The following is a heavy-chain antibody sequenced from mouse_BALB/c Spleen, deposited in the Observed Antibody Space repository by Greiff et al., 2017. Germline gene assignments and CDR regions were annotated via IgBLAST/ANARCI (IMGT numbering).Heavy chain of an antibody. CDR3: AKYDDYAMDY. CDR2: IDPANGNT. D-gene: IGHD2-14*01. CDR1: GFNIKDTY. V-gene: IGHV14-3*02. Sequence: VQLQQSGAELVKPAASVTLSCTASGFNIKDTYMHWVKQRPEQGLEWIGRIDPANGNTKYDPKFQGKATITADTSSNTAYLQLRSLTSEDTAVYYCAKYDDYAMDYWGQGTTVTVSS. J-gene: IGHJ4*01.